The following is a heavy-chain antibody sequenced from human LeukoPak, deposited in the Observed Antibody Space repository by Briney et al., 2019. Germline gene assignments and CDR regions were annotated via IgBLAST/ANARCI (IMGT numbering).Heavy chain of an antibody. CDR1: GFTFSSYE. D-gene: IGHD3-22*01. CDR2: ISSSGSTI. J-gene: IGHJ4*02. CDR3: ARDDLYYDSSGYYPGFDY. V-gene: IGHV3-48*03. Sequence: GGSLRLSCAASGFTFSSYEMNWVRQAPGKGLEWVSYISSSGSTIYYADSVKGRFTISRDNSKNTLYLQMNSLRAEDTAVYYCARDDLYYDSSGYYPGFDYWGQGTLVTVSS.